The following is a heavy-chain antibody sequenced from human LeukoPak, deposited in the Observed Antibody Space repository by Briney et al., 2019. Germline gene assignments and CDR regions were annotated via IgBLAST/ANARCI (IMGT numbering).Heavy chain of an antibody. V-gene: IGHV4-59*08. J-gene: IGHJ2*01. CDR1: GGSISIFY. Sequence: SETLSLTCTVSGGSISIFYWAWIRQPPGKGLEWIGSIYNSGITNHNPSLKSRVTVSADTSKNQFSLTRSSVTAADTAVYYCARLGAPRSKIIVWTDTWYFDLWGRGTLVTVSS. D-gene: IGHD3-22*01. CDR2: IYNSGIT. CDR3: ARLGAPRSKIIVWTDTWYFDL.